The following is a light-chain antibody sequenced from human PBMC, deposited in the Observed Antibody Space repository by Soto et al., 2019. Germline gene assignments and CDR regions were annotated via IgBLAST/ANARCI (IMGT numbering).Light chain of an antibody. CDR1: ERINNW. Sequence: DIQMTQSPSTLSASVGDRVTITCRASERINNWVAWYQQKPGKAPKFLIYDASTLESGVPSRFSGSGSGTEFTLTISSLHPDDFATYYCQQYDKYSLTFGGGTRVEIK. CDR3: QQYDKYSLT. CDR2: DAS. J-gene: IGKJ4*01. V-gene: IGKV1-5*01.